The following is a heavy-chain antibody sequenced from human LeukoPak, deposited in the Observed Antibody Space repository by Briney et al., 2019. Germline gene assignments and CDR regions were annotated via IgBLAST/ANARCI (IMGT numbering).Heavy chain of an antibody. J-gene: IGHJ4*02. CDR1: GFTFSSYW. Sequence: PGGSLRLSCAASGFTFSSYWMSWVRQAPGKGLEWVAFIRYDGSNKYYADSVKGRFTNSRDNSKNTLYLQMNSLRAEDTAVYYCARGEGRPYYFDYWGQGTLVTVSS. CDR2: IRYDGSNK. CDR3: ARGEGRPYYFDY. V-gene: IGHV3-30*02.